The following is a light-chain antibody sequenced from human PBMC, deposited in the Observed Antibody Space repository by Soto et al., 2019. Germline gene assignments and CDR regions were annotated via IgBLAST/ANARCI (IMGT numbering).Light chain of an antibody. CDR2: QHS. CDR3: QAWDSSIAV. V-gene: IGLV3-1*01. J-gene: IGLJ7*01. CDR1: KLRNEY. Sequence: SYELTQPPSVSVSPGQTASITCSGDKLRNEYVFWYQQRPGQSPVLVIYQHSMRPSGISARFSGSTSGNTATLTISGTQTADEADYYCQAWDSSIAVFGGGTQLTVL.